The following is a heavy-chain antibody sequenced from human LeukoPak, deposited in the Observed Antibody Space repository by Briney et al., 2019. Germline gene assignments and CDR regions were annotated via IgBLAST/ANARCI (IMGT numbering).Heavy chain of an antibody. CDR1: GFTFSDYY. D-gene: IGHD3-3*01. Sequence: GGSLRLSCAASGFTFSDYYMSWIRQAPGKGLEWVSYISSSGSTIYYADSVRGRFTISRDNAKNSVSLQMDGLRAEDTAVYHCVRESDVWSGPGIGRPLDVWGKGTTVTVSS. CDR2: ISSSGSTI. J-gene: IGHJ6*03. V-gene: IGHV3-11*04. CDR3: VRESDVWSGPGIGRPLDV.